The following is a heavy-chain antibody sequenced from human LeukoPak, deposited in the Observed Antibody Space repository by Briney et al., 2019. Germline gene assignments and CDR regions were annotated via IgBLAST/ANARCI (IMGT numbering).Heavy chain of an antibody. D-gene: IGHD6-13*01. CDR1: GFTFSSYW. V-gene: IGHV3-74*01. CDR2: INSDGSST. J-gene: IGHJ6*02. Sequence: GGSLRLSCAASGFTFSSYWMHWVRQAPGKGLVWVSRINSDGSSTSYADSVKGRFTISRDNAKNTLYLQMNSLRAEDTAVYYCARDEGSSWPLDYYGMDVWGQGTTVTVSS. CDR3: ARDEGSSWPLDYYGMDV.